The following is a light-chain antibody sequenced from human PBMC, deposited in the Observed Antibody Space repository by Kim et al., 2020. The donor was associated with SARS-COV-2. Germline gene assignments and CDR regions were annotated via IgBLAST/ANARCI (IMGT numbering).Light chain of an antibody. V-gene: IGKV4-1*01. CDR2: WAS. Sequence: RATINCKSSQSVLYSSNNQNYLTWYQQKPGQPPTLLIYWASTREYGVPDRFSGSGSGTDFTLTISSLQAEDVAVYYCQQYYSTPYTCGQGTKLEI. CDR3: QQYYSTPYT. J-gene: IGKJ2*01. CDR1: QSVLYSSNNQNY.